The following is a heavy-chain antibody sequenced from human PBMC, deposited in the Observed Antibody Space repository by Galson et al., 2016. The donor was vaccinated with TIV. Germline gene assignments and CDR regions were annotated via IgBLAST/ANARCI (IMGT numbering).Heavy chain of an antibody. Sequence: SVKVSCKASGYTFTNYGISWVRQGPGQGLEWMGWISGYDTNTEYVQKLQDRVTMTKDTSTSTAYMELRSLRYDDTAVYYCARDAPYSSSWSIDYWGQGSLVTVSS. V-gene: IGHV1-18*04. CDR2: ISGYDTNT. CDR1: GYTFTNYG. CDR3: ARDAPYSSSWSIDY. D-gene: IGHD6-13*01. J-gene: IGHJ4*02.